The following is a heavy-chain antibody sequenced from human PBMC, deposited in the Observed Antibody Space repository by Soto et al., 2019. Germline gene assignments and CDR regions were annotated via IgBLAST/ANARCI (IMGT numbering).Heavy chain of an antibody. CDR1: GYTFSSYG. V-gene: IGHV1-18*01. J-gene: IGHJ4*02. D-gene: IGHD3-10*01. CDR3: ARDMWYGSGSYYCY. CDR2: ISAYNGHT. Sequence: QVQLVQSGAEVKKPGASVKVSCKASGYTFSSYGISWVRQAPGQGREWMGWISAYNGHTHYAQKVHGRVTMTTDTSTITAYMELRCLRSDDKAVYYWARDMWYGSGSYYCYWGQGTLVTVSS.